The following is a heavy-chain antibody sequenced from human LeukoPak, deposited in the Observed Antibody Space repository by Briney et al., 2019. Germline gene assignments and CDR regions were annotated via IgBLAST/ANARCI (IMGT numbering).Heavy chain of an antibody. CDR2: ISHSGNT. J-gene: IGHJ5*02. CDR3: AREGYYGSGSA. V-gene: IGHV4-34*01. Sequence: SETLSLTCAVYGGSFSGYYWSWIRQPPGKGLEWIGEISHSGNTNYNPSLKSRVTISVDTSKNQFSLKLSSVTAADTAVYYCAREGYYGSGSAWGQGTLVTVSS. CDR1: GGSFSGYY. D-gene: IGHD3-10*01.